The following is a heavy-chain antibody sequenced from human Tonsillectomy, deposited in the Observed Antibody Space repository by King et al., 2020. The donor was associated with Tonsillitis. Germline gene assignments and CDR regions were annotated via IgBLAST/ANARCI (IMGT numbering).Heavy chain of an antibody. CDR2: ISGGGVKP. CDR3: AKKGPNSGGSCCPFDY. J-gene: IGHJ4*02. V-gene: IGHV3-23*04. D-gene: IGHD2-15*01. Sequence: VQLVESGGHLVEGGGSLKLSCAGSGLTFSTYAMGWVRQAPGKGLKWVSPISGGGVKPYNADSVKGRFTISRDNSKNTLYLQMNSLKAEDTAIYYCAKKGPNSGGSCCPFDYWGQGTLVTVSS. CDR1: GLTFSTYA.